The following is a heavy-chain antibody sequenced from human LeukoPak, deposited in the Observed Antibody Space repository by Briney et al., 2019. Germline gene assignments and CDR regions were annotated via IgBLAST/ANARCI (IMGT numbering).Heavy chain of an antibody. J-gene: IGHJ5*02. Sequence: ASVKVSCKASGYTFTSYDINWVRQATGQGLEWMGWMNPNSGNTGYAQKFQGRVTMTRNNSISTAYMELSSLRSEDTAVYYCARGIAAAGTSDPWGQGTLVTVSS. CDR1: GYTFTSYD. CDR3: ARGIAAAGTSDP. D-gene: IGHD6-13*01. V-gene: IGHV1-8*01. CDR2: MNPNSGNT.